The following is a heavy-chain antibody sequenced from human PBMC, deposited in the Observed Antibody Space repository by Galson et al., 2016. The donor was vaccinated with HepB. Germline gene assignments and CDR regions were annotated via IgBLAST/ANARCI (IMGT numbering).Heavy chain of an antibody. Sequence: QSGAEVKKPGESLKISCEGSGYSFTSNWVGWVRQMPGKGLEWMGIIHPGDPQIRYSPSFQGQVTMSADKSISTAYLQWSSLKASDTAIYYCVRHGQIGPLSYPGSMDVWGQGTTVTVSS. J-gene: IGHJ6*02. CDR1: GYSFTSNW. CDR2: IHPGDPQI. V-gene: IGHV5-51*01. D-gene: IGHD1-14*01. CDR3: VRHGQIGPLSYPGSMDV.